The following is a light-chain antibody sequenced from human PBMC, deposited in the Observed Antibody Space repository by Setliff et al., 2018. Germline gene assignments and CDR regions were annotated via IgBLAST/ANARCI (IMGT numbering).Light chain of an antibody. Sequence: EIVMTQSPATLSLSPGERGTFSCRASQSVNSNLAWYQKKPGQAPRLLIYGASTRATGIPASFSGSGSGTEFTLTISSLQSEDFAVYYCQQYYNWPRTFGGGTKVDIK. V-gene: IGKV3-15*01. J-gene: IGKJ4*01. CDR3: QQYYNWPRT. CDR1: QSVNSN. CDR2: GAS.